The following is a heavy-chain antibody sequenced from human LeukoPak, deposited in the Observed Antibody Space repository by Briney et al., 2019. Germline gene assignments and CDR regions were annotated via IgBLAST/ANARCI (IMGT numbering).Heavy chain of an antibody. CDR2: ISGSGGST. J-gene: IGHJ4*02. CDR1: GFTFSTYG. D-gene: IGHD3-22*01. V-gene: IGHV3-23*01. CDR3: AKGYYYDSSGYYFDY. Sequence: SGGSLRLSCAASGFTFSTYGLNWVRQAPGKGLEWVSAISGSGGSTYYADSVKGRFTISRDNSKNTLYLQMNSLRAEDTAVYYCAKGYYYDSSGYYFDYWGQGTLVTVSS.